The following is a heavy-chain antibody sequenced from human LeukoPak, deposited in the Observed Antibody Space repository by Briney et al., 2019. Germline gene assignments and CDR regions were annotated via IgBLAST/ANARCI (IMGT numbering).Heavy chain of an antibody. D-gene: IGHD2-15*01. Sequence: GGSLRLSCAASGFTFSSYAMSWVRQAPGKGLEWVSAISGSGGSTYYADSVKGRFTISRDNSKNTLYLQMNSLRAEGTAVYYCAKDSPYCSGGSCYSYYFDYWGQGTLVTVSS. V-gene: IGHV3-23*01. CDR3: AKDSPYCSGGSCYSYYFDY. CDR1: GFTFSSYA. J-gene: IGHJ4*02. CDR2: ISGSGGST.